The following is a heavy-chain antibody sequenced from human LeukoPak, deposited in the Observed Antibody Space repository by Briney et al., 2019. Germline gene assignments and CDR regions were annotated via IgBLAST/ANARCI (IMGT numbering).Heavy chain of an antibody. D-gene: IGHD3-3*01. CDR2: IKSKTDGGTT. J-gene: IGHJ6*02. CDR3: TTGSYYDFWSGYYPPYYNGMDV. CDR1: GFTFSNAW. V-gene: IGHV3-15*01. Sequence: GGSLRLSCAASGFTFSNAWMSWVRQAPGKGLEWVGRIKSKTDGGTTDYAAPVKGRFTISRDDSKNTLYLQMNSLKTEDTAVYYCTTGSYYDFWSGYYPPYYNGMDVWGQGTTVTVSS.